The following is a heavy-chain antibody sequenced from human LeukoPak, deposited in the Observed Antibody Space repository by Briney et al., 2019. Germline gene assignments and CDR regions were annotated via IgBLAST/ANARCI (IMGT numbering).Heavy chain of an antibody. V-gene: IGHV3-23*01. CDR3: AKGQELDDGVFDS. CDR2: IRSNGDTT. CDR1: GFTFSSLA. D-gene: IGHD1-1*01. Sequence: SGGSLRLSCTASGFTFSSLAMTWVRQAPGKGLEWVSTIRSNGDTTYNADSVKGRLTISRDNSKNTLYLELNSLRVEDTATFYCAKGQELDDGVFDSWGQGTMVTVSS. J-gene: IGHJ4*02.